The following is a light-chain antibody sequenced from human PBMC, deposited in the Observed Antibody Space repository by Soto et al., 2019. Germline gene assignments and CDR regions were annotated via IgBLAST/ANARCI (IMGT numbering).Light chain of an antibody. V-gene: IGKV3-11*01. CDR2: DAS. Sequence: EIVLTQSPATLSLSPGERATRSWRASQSVSSYLAWYQQKPGQAPRLLIYDASNRATGIPARFSGSGSGTDFTLTISSLEPEDFAVYYCQQRSNRPPITFGQGTRLEIK. J-gene: IGKJ5*01. CDR1: QSVSSY. CDR3: QQRSNRPPIT.